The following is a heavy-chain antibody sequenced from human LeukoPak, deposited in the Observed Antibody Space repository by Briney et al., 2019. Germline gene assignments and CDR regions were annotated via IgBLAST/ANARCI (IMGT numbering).Heavy chain of an antibody. Sequence: GGSLRLSCAASGFTSSSYSMNWVRQAPGKGLEWVSSISSSSSYIYYADSVKGRFTISRDNAKNSLYLQMNSLRAEDTAVYYCARVGIWQGHYFDYWGQGTLVTVSS. CDR1: GFTSSSYS. CDR2: ISSSSSYI. J-gene: IGHJ4*02. CDR3: ARVGIWQGHYFDY. V-gene: IGHV3-21*01. D-gene: IGHD1-14*01.